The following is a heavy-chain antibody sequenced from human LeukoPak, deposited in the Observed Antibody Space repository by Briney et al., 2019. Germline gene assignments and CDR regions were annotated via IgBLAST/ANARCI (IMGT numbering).Heavy chain of an antibody. V-gene: IGHV3-20*04. CDR3: ARDIVVVLAAAYFDY. J-gene: IGHJ4*02. D-gene: IGHD2-2*01. CDR1: GFTFDDYG. Sequence: GGSLRLSCAASGFTFDDYGMSWVRQAPGKGLEWVSGINWNGGSTGYADSVKGRFTISRDNAKNSLYLQMNSLRAEDTALYYCARDIVVVLAAAYFDYWGQGTLVTVSS. CDR2: INWNGGST.